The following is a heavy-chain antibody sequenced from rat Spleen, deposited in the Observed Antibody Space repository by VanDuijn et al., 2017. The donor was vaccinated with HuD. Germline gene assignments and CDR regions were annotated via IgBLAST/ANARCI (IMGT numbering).Heavy chain of an antibody. D-gene: IGHD3-1*01. CDR3: ARGPPFDY. Sequence: EVQLVESGGGLVQPGRSLKVSCAASGFTFSNYYMAWVRQAPKKGLEWVASINYEGSSIYYGESVKGRFTISRHNAKSNLYLQMNSLRSEDTATYYCARGPPFDYWGQGVMVTVSS. V-gene: IGHV5-22*01. J-gene: IGHJ2*01. CDR2: INYEGSSI. CDR1: GFTFSNYY.